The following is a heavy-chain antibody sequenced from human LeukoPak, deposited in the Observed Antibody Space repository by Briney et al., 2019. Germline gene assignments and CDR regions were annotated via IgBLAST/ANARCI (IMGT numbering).Heavy chain of an antibody. D-gene: IGHD3-22*01. CDR3: AREISGYSDY. CDR2: INANSGDT. CDR1: GYTFTGYY. V-gene: IGHV1-2*02. Sequence: AAVKVSCKASGYTFTGYYMHWVREAPGQGLEWMGWINANSGDTKYAQKFQGRVTMTRDTSISTAYMELSRLRSDDTAMYYCAREISGYSDYWGQGTLVTVSS. J-gene: IGHJ4*02.